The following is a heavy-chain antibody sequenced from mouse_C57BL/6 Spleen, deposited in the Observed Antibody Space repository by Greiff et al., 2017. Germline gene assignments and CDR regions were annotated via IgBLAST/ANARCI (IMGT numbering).Heavy chain of an antibody. D-gene: IGHD1-1*01. CDR2: ISSGSSTI. V-gene: IGHV5-17*01. CDR3: VRNYYGSSYGGYYAMDY. Sequence: EVQRVESGGGLVKPGGSLKLSCAASGFTFSDYGMHWVRQAPEKGLEWVAYISSGSSTIYYADTVKGRFPISRDNAKITLFLQMTSLRSEDTAMYYCVRNYYGSSYGGYYAMDYWRQGTSVTVSS. CDR1: GFTFSDYG. J-gene: IGHJ4*01.